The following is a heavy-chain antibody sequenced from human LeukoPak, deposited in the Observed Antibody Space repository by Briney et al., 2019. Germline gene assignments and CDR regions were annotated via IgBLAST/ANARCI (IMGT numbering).Heavy chain of an antibody. CDR3: ARVPMTTADY. D-gene: IGHD1-14*01. CDR2: INPSGGGT. Sequence: GASVKVSCKAAGYSFVSYYMHWVRQAPGQGLEWMAIINPSGGGTTYAQKFQGRVTVTMDTSTRTVYMDLSSLRSDDTAVYYCARVPMTTADYWGQGTLVTVSS. CDR1: GYSFVSYY. J-gene: IGHJ4*02. V-gene: IGHV1-46*01.